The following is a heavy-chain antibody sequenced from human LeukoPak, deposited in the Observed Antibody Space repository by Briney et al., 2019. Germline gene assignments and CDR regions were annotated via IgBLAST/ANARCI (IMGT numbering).Heavy chain of an antibody. CDR1: GGSISSYS. D-gene: IGHD3-22*01. V-gene: IGHV4-30-2*01. Sequence: SETLSLTCTVSGGSISSYSWSWIRQPPGKGLEWIGYIYHSGSTYYNPSLKSRVTISVDRSKNQFSLKLSSVTAADTAVYYCARGVCDSSGCRDAFDIWGQGTMVTVSS. CDR2: IYHSGST. CDR3: ARGVCDSSGCRDAFDI. J-gene: IGHJ3*02.